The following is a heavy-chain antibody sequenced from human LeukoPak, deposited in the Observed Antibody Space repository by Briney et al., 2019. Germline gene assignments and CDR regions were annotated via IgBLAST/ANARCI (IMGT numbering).Heavy chain of an antibody. CDR3: AKWGFDFWSGHFGLDV. Sequence: ASVKVSCKASGYTFTGYYMHWVRHAPGQGLEWMGWINPNSGGTNYAQKFQGRVTMTRDTSITTAYMELSRLRSDDTAVYYCAKWGFDFWSGHFGLDVWGQGTTVTVS. D-gene: IGHD3-3*01. V-gene: IGHV1-2*02. CDR1: GYTFTGYY. J-gene: IGHJ6*02. CDR2: INPNSGGT.